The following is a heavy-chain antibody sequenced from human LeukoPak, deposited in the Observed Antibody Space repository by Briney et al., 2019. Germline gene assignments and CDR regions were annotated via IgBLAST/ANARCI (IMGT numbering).Heavy chain of an antibody. V-gene: IGHV3-30-3*01. J-gene: IGHJ4*02. CDR3: ARDQTYYYDSSGKGTVFDY. Sequence: PGRSLRLSCAASGFTFSSYAMHRVRQAPGKGLEWVAVISYDGSNKYYADSVKGRFTISRDNSKNTRYLQMNSLRAEDTAAYYCARDQTYYYDSSGKGTVFDYWGQGTLVTVSS. D-gene: IGHD3-22*01. CDR2: ISYDGSNK. CDR1: GFTFSSYA.